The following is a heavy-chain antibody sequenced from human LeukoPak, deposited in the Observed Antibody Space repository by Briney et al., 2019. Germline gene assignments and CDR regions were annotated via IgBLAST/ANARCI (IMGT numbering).Heavy chain of an antibody. CDR2: IGGNTGII. CDR3: VRDHLFAFDY. V-gene: IGHV3-48*01. CDR1: GFTFNIFS. J-gene: IGHJ4*02. Sequence: SGGSRRLSCEASGFTFNIFSMNWVRQAPGKGLEWLSYIGGNTGIIWYADSVKGRFTISRDNAKNSLYLQMNSLGVEDTAVYFCVRDHLFAFDYWGRGALVTVSS.